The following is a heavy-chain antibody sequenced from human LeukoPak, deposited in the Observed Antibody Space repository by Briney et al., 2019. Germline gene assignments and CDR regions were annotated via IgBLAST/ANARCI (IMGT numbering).Heavy chain of an antibody. CDR1: GFTFTTYE. Sequence: GGSLRLSCAASGFTFTTYEMNWVRQAPGKGLEWVSYISGSGSSIYYADSVEGRFTLSRDNAKNSLYLQMSSLRVEDTAVYYCARGSPLTMLRGEGFFDCWGQGTLVTVSS. D-gene: IGHD3-10*01. CDR2: ISGSGSSI. V-gene: IGHV3-48*03. CDR3: ARGSPLTMLRGEGFFDC. J-gene: IGHJ4*02.